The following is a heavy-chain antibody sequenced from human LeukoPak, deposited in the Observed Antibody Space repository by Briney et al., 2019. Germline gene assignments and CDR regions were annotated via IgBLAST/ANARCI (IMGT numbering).Heavy chain of an antibody. Sequence: PGGSLRLSCAASGFTFDDYTMHWVRQASGKGLEWVSLISWDGGSTYYADSVKGRFTISRDNSKNSLYLQMNSLRTEDTALYYCAKDIGYDSSGYSVPDYWGQGTLVTVSS. CDR3: AKDIGYDSSGYSVPDY. J-gene: IGHJ4*02. V-gene: IGHV3-43*01. CDR2: ISWDGGST. CDR1: GFTFDDYT. D-gene: IGHD3-22*01.